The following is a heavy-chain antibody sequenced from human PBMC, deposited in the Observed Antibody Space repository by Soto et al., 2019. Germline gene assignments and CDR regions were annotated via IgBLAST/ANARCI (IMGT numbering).Heavy chain of an antibody. Sequence: QVRLVQSGAEVKEPGDSVRVSCEASGYTFTAYHIHWVRQAPGQGLEWMGWINPKFGDTGYAQDVQGRVSMTSDMSISTVYMELSRLTADDTAIYYCARNMDYYYGRGSGNEHGVWGQGTTVTVFS. CDR2: INPKFGDT. V-gene: IGHV1-2*02. CDR1: GYTFTAYH. J-gene: IGHJ6*02. CDR3: ARNMDYYYGRGSGNEHGV. D-gene: IGHD3-10*02.